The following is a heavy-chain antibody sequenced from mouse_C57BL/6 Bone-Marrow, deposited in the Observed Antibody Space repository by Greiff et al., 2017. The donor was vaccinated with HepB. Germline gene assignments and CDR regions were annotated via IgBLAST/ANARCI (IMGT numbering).Heavy chain of an antibody. CDR2: IDPSDSYT. Sequence: QVQLKQPGAELVKPGASVKLSCKASGYTFTSYWMQWVKQRPGQGLEWIGEIDPSDSYTNYNQKFKGKATLTVDTSSSTAYMQLSSLTSEDSAVYYCASLLSYYFDYWGQGTTLTVSS. J-gene: IGHJ2*01. V-gene: IGHV1-50*01. CDR3: ASLLSYYFDY. CDR1: GYTFTSYW. D-gene: IGHD2-1*01.